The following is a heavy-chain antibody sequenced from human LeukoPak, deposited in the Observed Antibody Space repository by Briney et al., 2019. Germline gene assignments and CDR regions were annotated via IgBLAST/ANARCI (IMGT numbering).Heavy chain of an antibody. Sequence: PGGSLRLSCAASGFTFSTKWMSWVRQAPGKGLEWVATIKQDGSDQYYGDSVKGRLTISRDNAKNSVGLQMNSLRAEDTAVYYCARDYRSGRDFWGQGTLVTVSS. J-gene: IGHJ4*02. CDR3: ARDYRSGRDF. V-gene: IGHV3-7*04. CDR1: GFTFSTKW. D-gene: IGHD6-19*01. CDR2: IKQDGSDQ.